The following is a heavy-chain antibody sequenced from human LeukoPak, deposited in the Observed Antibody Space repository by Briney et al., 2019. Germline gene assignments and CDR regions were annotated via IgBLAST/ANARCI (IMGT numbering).Heavy chain of an antibody. Sequence: ASVTVSCKASGYTFTSYDINWVRQATGQGLEWMGWMNPNSGNTGYAQKFQGRVTMTRNTSISTAYMELSSLRSEDTAVYYCARGRVVQYSSSWDWAYYYYYMDVWGKGTTVTVSS. CDR1: GYTFTSYD. CDR3: ARGRVVQYSSSWDWAYYYYYMDV. CDR2: MNPNSGNT. D-gene: IGHD6-13*01. V-gene: IGHV1-8*01. J-gene: IGHJ6*03.